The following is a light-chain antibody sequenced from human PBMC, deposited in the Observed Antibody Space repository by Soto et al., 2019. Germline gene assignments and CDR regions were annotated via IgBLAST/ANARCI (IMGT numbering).Light chain of an antibody. CDR2: LGS. CDR3: MQALQTPWT. CDR1: QSLLHSNGYNY. V-gene: IGKV2-28*01. J-gene: IGKJ1*01. Sequence: DIVMTQSPLSLPVTPGEPASISCRSSQSLLHSNGYNYLDWYLQKPGQSPQLLIYLGSDRASGVPDRFSGSGSGTEFTLKISRVEAEDVGVYYCMQALQTPWTFGQGTEVEIK.